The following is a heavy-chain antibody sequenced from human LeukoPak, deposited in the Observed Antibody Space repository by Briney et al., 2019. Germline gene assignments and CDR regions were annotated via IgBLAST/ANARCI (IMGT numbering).Heavy chain of an antibody. CDR3: ASSTSGPDYGMDV. CDR2: IWYDGSNK. D-gene: IGHD2-2*01. J-gene: IGHJ6*02. CDR1: GFTFSSYG. V-gene: IGHV3-33*01. Sequence: PGGSLRLSCAASGFTFSSYGMHWVRQAPGKGLEWVAVIWYDGSNKYYADSVKGRFTISRDNSKNTLYLQMNSLRAEDTAVHYCASSTSGPDYGMDVWGQGTTVTVSS.